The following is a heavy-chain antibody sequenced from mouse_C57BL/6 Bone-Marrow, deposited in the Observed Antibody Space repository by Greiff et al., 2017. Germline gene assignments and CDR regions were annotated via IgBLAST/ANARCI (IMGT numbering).Heavy chain of an antibody. Sequence: QVQLKQSGPELVKPGASVKISCKASGYSFTSYYIHWVKQRPGQGLEWIGWIYPGSGNTKYNEKFKGKATLTADTSSSTAYMQLSSLTSEDSAVYYCARNPLITTVVPPWFAYWGQGTLVTVSA. V-gene: IGHV1-66*01. J-gene: IGHJ3*01. D-gene: IGHD1-1*01. CDR3: ARNPLITTVVPPWFAY. CDR2: IYPGSGNT. CDR1: GYSFTSYY.